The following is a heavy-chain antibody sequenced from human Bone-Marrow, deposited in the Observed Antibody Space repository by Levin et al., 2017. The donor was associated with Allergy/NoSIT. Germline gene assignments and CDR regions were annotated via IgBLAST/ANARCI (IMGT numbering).Heavy chain of an antibody. J-gene: IGHJ6*02. CDR2: ISYDGSNK. CDR1: GFTFSSYG. D-gene: IGHD3-3*01. CDR3: AKDSWKGIGAGSGLRFLEWFRGGMDV. Sequence: PGGSLRLSCAASGFTFSSYGMHWVRQAPGKGLEWVAVISYDGSNKYYADSVKGRFTISRDNSKNTLYLQMNSLRAEDTAVYYCAKDSWKGIGAGSGLRFLEWFRGGMDVWGQGTTVTVSS. V-gene: IGHV3-30*18.